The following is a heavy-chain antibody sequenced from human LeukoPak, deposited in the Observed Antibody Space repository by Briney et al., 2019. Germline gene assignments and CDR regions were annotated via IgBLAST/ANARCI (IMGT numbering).Heavy chain of an antibody. CDR2: INPSGGST. CDR3: ASSHYYDSSGYSH. Sequence: PSASVTVSCKASGYTFTSYYMHWVRQAPEQGLEWMGIINPSGGSTSYAQKFQGRVTMTRDTSTSTVYMELSSLRSEDTAVYYCASSHYYDSSGYSHWGQGTLVTVSS. D-gene: IGHD3-22*01. J-gene: IGHJ4*02. V-gene: IGHV1-46*01. CDR1: GYTFTSYY.